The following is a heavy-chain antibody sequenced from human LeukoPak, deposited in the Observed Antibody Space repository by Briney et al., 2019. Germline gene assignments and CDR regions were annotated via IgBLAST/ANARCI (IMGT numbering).Heavy chain of an antibody. CDR2: INYSGST. V-gene: IGHV4-59*08. Sequence: PSETLSLTCSVSGGSISSHRWGWIRRPPGKGLEWLGCINYSGSTHYNPSLESRVTISAATSKNQFSLKLSSVTAADTAVYYCARVRGLGVISPYFDYWGQGILVTVSS. J-gene: IGHJ4*02. D-gene: IGHD3-16*02. CDR3: ARVRGLGVISPYFDY. CDR1: GGSISSHR.